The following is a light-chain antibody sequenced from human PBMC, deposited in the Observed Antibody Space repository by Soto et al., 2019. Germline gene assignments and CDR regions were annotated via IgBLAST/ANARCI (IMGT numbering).Light chain of an antibody. J-gene: IGKJ2*01. CDR1: QSVSSSY. V-gene: IGKV3-20*01. Sequence: EIVLTQSPGTLSLSPGERATLSCRASQSVSSSYLDWYQQKPGQAPSLLIYGTSSRATGIPDRFSGSGSGTDFNLTISRLEPENFAVYYCQQYGSSSMYTFGQGTKLEIK. CDR3: QQYGSSSMYT. CDR2: GTS.